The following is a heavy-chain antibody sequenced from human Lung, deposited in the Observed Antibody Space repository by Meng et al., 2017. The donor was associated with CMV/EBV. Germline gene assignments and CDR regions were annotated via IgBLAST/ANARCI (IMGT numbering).Heavy chain of an antibody. V-gene: IGHV3-7*01. CDR1: GFTFSTHS. D-gene: IGHD3-9*01. CDR3: ATGYAGQYFDWLLPRFDD. CDR2: IREDASLL. J-gene: IGHJ4*01. Sequence: GGSXRLXCAASGFTFSTHSRTWVRQAPGKGLEWVAYIREDASLLHYADSVKGRFTVSRDNAKNSLYLQMSRLSAGVTAIYLCATGYAGQYFDWLLPRFDDWGQGXPVTVSS.